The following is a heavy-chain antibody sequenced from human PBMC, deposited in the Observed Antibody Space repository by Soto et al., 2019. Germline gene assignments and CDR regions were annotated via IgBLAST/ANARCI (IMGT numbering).Heavy chain of an antibody. CDR1: GFTFSSYA. CDR3: AKEGSSSSHFDY. CDR2: ISGSSGST. J-gene: IGHJ4*02. Sequence: GGSLRLSCAASGFTFSSYAMNWVRQAPGKGLEWVSAISGSSGSTYYADSVKDRFTISRDNSKNTLYLQMNSLRAEDTAVYYCAKEGSSSSHFDYWGQGTLVTVSS. V-gene: IGHV3-23*01. D-gene: IGHD6-6*01.